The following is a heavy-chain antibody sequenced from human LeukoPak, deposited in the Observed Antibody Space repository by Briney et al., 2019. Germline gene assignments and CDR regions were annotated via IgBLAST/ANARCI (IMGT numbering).Heavy chain of an antibody. CDR3: AKVGYYDSSGYVDY. CDR1: GFTFSSYA. V-gene: IGHV3-23*01. CDR2: ISGSGGST. J-gene: IGHJ4*02. D-gene: IGHD3-22*01. Sequence: GGSLRLSCAASGFTFSSYAMSWVRQAPGKGLEWVSAISGSGGSTYYADSVKGRFTISRDNSKNTLYLQMNSLRAEDTAVYYCAKVGYYDSSGYVDYWGQGTLVTVSS.